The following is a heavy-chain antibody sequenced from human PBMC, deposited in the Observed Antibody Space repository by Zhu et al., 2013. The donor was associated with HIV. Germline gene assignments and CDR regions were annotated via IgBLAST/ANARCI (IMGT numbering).Heavy chain of an antibody. CDR1: GYSISSGYY. CDR2: IYHSGST. Sequence: QVQLQESGPGLVKPSETLSLTCAVSGYSISSGYYWGWIRQPPGKGLEWIGSIYHSGSTYYNPSLKSRVTISVDTSKNQFSLKLSSVTAADTAVYYCASPAVAGGVDVWGQGATGRRL. J-gene: IGHJ6*02. D-gene: IGHD6-19*01. CDR3: ASPAVAGGVDV. V-gene: IGHV4-38-2*01.